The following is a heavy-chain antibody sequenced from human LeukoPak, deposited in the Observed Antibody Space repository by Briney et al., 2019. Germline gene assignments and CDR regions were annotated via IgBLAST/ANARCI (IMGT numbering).Heavy chain of an antibody. V-gene: IGHV1-18*04. CDR3: ARDLKCSGGSCYRDIFDY. D-gene: IGHD2-15*01. Sequence: ASVKVSCKAPGYTFTSYSISWVRQGPREGLEWMGWIRAYNGNTNYTQKLQGRVTMTTDTSTSTAYMELRSLRSDDTAVYYCARDLKCSGGSCYRDIFDYWGQGTLVTVSS. CDR2: IRAYNGNT. CDR1: GYTFTSYS. J-gene: IGHJ4*02.